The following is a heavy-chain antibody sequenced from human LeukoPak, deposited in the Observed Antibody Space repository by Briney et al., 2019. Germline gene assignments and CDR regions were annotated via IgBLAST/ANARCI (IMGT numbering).Heavy chain of an antibody. J-gene: IGHJ4*02. CDR3: ARGNFNWLFIDY. D-gene: IGHD3-9*01. Sequence: PSETLSLTCTVSGGSISSYYWSWIRQPPGKGLEWIGYIYYSGSTNYNPSLKSRVTISVDTSKNQFSLKLSSVTAADTAVYYCARGNFNWLFIDYWGQGTLVTVSS. CDR2: IYYSGST. V-gene: IGHV4-59*08. CDR1: GGSISSYY.